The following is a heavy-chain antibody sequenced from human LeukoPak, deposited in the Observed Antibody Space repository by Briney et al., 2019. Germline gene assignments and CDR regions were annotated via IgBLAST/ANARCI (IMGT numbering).Heavy chain of an antibody. CDR3: ARGGRITMIVRAAFDI. V-gene: IGHV5-51*01. D-gene: IGHD3-22*01. CDR2: IYPGDSDT. Sequence: KNGESLKISCKGSGYSFTSYWIGWVRQMPGKGLEWMGIIYPGDSDTRYSPSFQGQVTISADKSISTAYLQWSSLKASDTAMYYCARGGRITMIVRAAFDIWGQGTMVTVSS. CDR1: GYSFTSYW. J-gene: IGHJ3*02.